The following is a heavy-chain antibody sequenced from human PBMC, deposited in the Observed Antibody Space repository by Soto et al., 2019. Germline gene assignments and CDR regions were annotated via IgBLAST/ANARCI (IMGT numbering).Heavy chain of an antibody. CDR3: TTGTESGSYDWDGY. Sequence: EAQLVESGGGLVKPGESLRISCAGSGFTFGEAWMNWVRQAPGKGLAWVGRIKRIADGGTTAYAAPVQGRFTISRDDSENTLYLQMNSLKTEDTGVYYCTTGTESGSYDWDGYWGQGTLVTVSS. J-gene: IGHJ4*02. D-gene: IGHD1-26*01. V-gene: IGHV3-15*07. CDR2: IKRIADGGTT. CDR1: GFTFGEAW.